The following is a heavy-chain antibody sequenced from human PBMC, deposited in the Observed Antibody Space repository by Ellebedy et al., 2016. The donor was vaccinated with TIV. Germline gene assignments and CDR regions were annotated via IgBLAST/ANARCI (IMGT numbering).Heavy chain of an antibody. CDR3: ARWFGELLYVRWFDP. V-gene: IGHV4-39*01. J-gene: IGHJ5*02. CDR2: IYYSGST. D-gene: IGHD3-10*01. CDR1: GDSISRSSYY. Sequence: GSLRLSCTVSGDSISRSSYYWGWIRQPPGKGLEWIGSIYYSGSTDYNPSLKSRVTISADTSKNQFSLRLSSVTAADTGVYYCARWFGELLYVRWFDPWGQGTLVSVSS.